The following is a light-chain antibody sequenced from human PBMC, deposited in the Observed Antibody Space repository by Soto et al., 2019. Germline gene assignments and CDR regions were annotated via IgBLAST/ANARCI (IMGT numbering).Light chain of an antibody. V-gene: IGKV1-13*02. CDR3: QQFNSYPFP. Sequence: AIQLTQSPSSLSASVGDRVTITCRASQGISSALAWYQQKPGKAPKLLIYAASSLESVVPSRFSGSESGTDFTLTISSLQPEDFATYYCQQFNSYPFPFGPGTKVEIK. J-gene: IGKJ3*01. CDR1: QGISSA. CDR2: AAS.